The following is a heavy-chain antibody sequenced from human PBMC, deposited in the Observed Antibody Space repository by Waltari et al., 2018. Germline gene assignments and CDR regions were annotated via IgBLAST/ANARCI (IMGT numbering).Heavy chain of an antibody. CDR2: LYHSGGR. CDR3: ARADCSGGSCLGFDS. J-gene: IGHJ4*02. Sequence: QLPLQESGSRLLKPSQTLSLTCSASGASISNGDFSWSWIRQPPGKGLQWIGFLYHSGGRYYNPSLKGRVSMSADRSKSQFSLKLDSVTAADTAVYYCARADCSGGSCLGFDSWGQGTLVTVSS. CDR1: GASISNGDFS. V-gene: IGHV4-30-2*01. D-gene: IGHD2-15*01.